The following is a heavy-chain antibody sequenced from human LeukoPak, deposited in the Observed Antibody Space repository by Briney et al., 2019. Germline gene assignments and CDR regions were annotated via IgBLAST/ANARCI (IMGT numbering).Heavy chain of an antibody. CDR2: IYYSGST. CDR1: GGSISSYY. J-gene: IGHJ6*03. D-gene: IGHD1-1*01. Sequence: SETLSLTCTFSGGSISSYYWSWIRQPPGQGLEWIGYIYYSGSTNYNPSLKSRVTISVDTSKNQFSLKLSSVTAADTAVYYCARANWNLYYYYMDVWGKGTTVTVSS. V-gene: IGHV4-59*01. CDR3: ARANWNLYYYYMDV.